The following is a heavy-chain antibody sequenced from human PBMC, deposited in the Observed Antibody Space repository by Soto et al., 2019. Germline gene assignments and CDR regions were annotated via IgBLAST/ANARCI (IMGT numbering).Heavy chain of an antibody. J-gene: IGHJ4*02. D-gene: IGHD3-10*01. V-gene: IGHV1-2*02. CDR2: INPNSGGT. CDR3: ARDLDVVLLWFGEPRTPFDY. CDR1: GYTFTGYY. Sequence: ASVKVSCKASGYTFTGYYMHWVRQAPGQGLEWMGWINPNSGGTNYAQKFQGRVTMARDTSISTAYMEVSRLRSDDTAVYYCARDLDVVLLWFGEPRTPFDYWGQGTLVTVSS.